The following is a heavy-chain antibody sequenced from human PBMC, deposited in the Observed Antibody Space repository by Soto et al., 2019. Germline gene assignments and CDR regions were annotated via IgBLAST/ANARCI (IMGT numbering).Heavy chain of an antibody. D-gene: IGHD3-16*01. CDR2: IYYSGST. Sequence: SETLSLTCTVSGGSISSYYWSWIRQPPGKGLEWIGYIYYSGSTNYNPSLKSRVTISVDTSKNQFSLKLSSVTAADTAVYYCARDLWDYVFGYMDVWGKGTTVTVPS. V-gene: IGHV4-59*01. J-gene: IGHJ6*03. CDR3: ARDLWDYVFGYMDV. CDR1: GGSISSYY.